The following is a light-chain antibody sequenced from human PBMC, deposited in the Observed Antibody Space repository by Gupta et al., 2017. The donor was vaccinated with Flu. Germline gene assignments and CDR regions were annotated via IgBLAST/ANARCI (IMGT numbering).Light chain of an antibody. CDR3: QQYGSSRGT. CDR1: QSVGSSY. V-gene: IGKV3-20*01. J-gene: IGKJ2*01. Sequence: DRATLSGRASQSVGSSYLAWYQQKPGQAPRLLIYCASSRATGIPDRFSGSGSGTDFTLTISRLEPEDFAVYYCQQYGSSRGTFGQGTKLEIK. CDR2: CAS.